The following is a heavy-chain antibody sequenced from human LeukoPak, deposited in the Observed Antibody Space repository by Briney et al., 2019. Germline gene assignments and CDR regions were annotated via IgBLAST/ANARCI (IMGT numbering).Heavy chain of an antibody. Sequence: GGSLRLSCAASGLTFSSYAMSWVRQAPGKGLEWVSAISGSGGSTYYADSVKGRFTISRDNSKNTLYLQMNSLRAEDTAVYYCAKEVSCSSTSCTTYSQHWGQGTLVTVSS. V-gene: IGHV3-23*01. CDR2: ISGSGGST. CDR1: GLTFSSYA. D-gene: IGHD2-2*01. J-gene: IGHJ1*01. CDR3: AKEVSCSSTSCTTYSQH.